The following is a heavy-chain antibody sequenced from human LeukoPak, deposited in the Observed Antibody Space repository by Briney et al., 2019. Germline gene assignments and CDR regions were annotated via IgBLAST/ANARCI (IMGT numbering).Heavy chain of an antibody. CDR1: GYTFTSYD. J-gene: IGHJ6*03. D-gene: IGHD2-15*01. V-gene: IGHV1-8*01. CDR3: ARGVVAATFYYFWDV. CDR2: MNPNSGNT. Sequence: ASVKVSCKASGYTFTSYDINWVRQATGQGLEWMGWMNPNSGNTGYAQKFQGRVTMTRDTSISTAYMELNSLRSDDTAVCFCARGVVAATFYYFWDVGGKGTAVTVSS.